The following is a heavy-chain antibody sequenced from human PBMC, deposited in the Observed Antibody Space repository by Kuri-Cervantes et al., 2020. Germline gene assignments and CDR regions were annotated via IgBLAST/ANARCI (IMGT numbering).Heavy chain of an antibody. J-gene: IGHJ6*02. CDR1: GFTFSSYA. V-gene: IGHV3-30*04. D-gene: IGHD2-15*01. CDR3: ARGGAATHVVPYCYYGMDV. Sequence: GESLKISCAASGFTFSSYAMHWVRQAPGKGLEWVAVIWYDGSNKHYADSVKGRFTISRDNSKNTLYLQMNSLRAEDTAVYYCARGGAATHVVPYCYYGMDVWGQGTTVTVSS. CDR2: IWYDGSNK.